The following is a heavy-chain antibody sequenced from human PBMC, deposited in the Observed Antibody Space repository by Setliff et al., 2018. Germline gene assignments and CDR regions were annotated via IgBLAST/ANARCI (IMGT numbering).Heavy chain of an antibody. CDR3: ARVPNFWSGYSDY. CDR2: INHSGST. J-gene: IGHJ4*02. CDR1: GGSFSGYY. V-gene: IGHV4-34*01. Sequence: PSETLSLTCAVYGGSFSGYYWSWIRLPPGKGLEWIGEINHSGSTNYNPSLKSRVTISVDTSKNQFSLKLSSVTAADTAVYYCARVPNFWSGYSDYWGQGTLVTVSS. D-gene: IGHD3-3*01.